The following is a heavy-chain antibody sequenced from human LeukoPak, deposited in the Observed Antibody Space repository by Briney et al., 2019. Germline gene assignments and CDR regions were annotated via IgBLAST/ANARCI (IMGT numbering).Heavy chain of an antibody. V-gene: IGHV4-4*07. J-gene: IGHJ3*02. Sequence: SDTLSLTCTVCVDFISSYYWRWIRQPAGKGLEWIGRIYTSGSTNYNPSLKSRVTMSVDTSKNQFSLKLSSVTAADTAVYYWASVDDAFDIWGQGTMVTVSS. CDR3: ASVDDAFDI. CDR1: VDFISSYY. D-gene: IGHD2-15*01. CDR2: IYTSGST.